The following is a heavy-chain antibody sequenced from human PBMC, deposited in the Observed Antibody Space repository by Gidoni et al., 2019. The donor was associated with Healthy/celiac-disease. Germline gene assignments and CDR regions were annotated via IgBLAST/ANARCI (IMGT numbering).Heavy chain of an antibody. J-gene: IGHJ6*02. Sequence: VQLVDSVGRVVQPGRSLRLSCAASGFTFSSYGLPWVRLAPGKGMEWVEVISYDGSNKYYADSVKGRFTISRDNSKNTLYLQMNSLRAEETAVYYCAKDQAYYYGSGSYYKHDYYYGMDVWGQGTTVTVSS. V-gene: IGHV3-30*18. CDR2: ISYDGSNK. CDR1: GFTFSSYG. D-gene: IGHD3-10*01. CDR3: AKDQAYYYGSGSYYKHDYYYGMDV.